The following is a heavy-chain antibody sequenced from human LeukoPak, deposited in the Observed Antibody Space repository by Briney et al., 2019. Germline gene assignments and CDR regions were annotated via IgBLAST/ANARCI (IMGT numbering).Heavy chain of an antibody. V-gene: IGHV3-30*18. D-gene: IGHD4-17*01. J-gene: IGHJ4*02. CDR1: GFTFSSFG. CDR2: ISSDGTNK. Sequence: GRSLRLSCAASGFTFSSFGMYWVRQAPGKGLDWVAVISSDGTNKHYADSVKGRFTISRDNSKNTLSLQMNSLRPEDTAVYFCAKDQAAFGDYDFDYWGQGTLVTVSP. CDR3: AKDQAAFGDYDFDY.